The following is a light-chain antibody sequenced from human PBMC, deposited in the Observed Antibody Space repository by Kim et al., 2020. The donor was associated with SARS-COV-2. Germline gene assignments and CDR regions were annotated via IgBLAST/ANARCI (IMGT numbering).Light chain of an antibody. CDR2: DVS. V-gene: IGLV2-14*03. Sequence: QSALTQPASVSGSPGQSITISCTGTSSDVGGYNYVSWYQQHPGKAPKLMIYDVSNRPSGASDRFSGSKSANTASLTISGLQAEDEADYYCSSYTSSSTLEFGGGTQLTVL. CDR1: SSDVGGYNY. J-gene: IGLJ2*01. CDR3: SSYTSSSTLE.